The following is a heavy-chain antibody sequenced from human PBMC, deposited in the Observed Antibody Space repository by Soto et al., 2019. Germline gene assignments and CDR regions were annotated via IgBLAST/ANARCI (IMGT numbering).Heavy chain of an antibody. CDR2: IIPIFGTA. V-gene: IGHV1-69*01. Sequence: QVQLVQSGAEVKKPGSSVKVSCKASGGTFSSYSINWVRQAPGQGLEWMGEIIPIFGTANYAQKFQGRVTITADESTSTAYREQSSLRSQETAVYYCARDGGRHSGGIDYWGQGTLVTVSS. CDR3: ARDGGRHSGGIDY. J-gene: IGHJ4*02. D-gene: IGHD1-26*01. CDR1: GGTFSSYS.